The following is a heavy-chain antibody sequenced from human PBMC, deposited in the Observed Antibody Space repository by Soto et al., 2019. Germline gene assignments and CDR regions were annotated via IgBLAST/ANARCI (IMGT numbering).Heavy chain of an antibody. CDR1: GFTFSSYW. D-gene: IGHD1-26*01. V-gene: IGHV3-7*03. CDR3: ARLDSGSYVFYYYYGMDV. CDR2: IKQDGSEK. Sequence: GSLRLSCAASGFTFSSYWMSWVRQAPGKGLEWVANIKQDGSEKYYVDSAKGRFTISRDNAKNSLYLQMNSLRAEDTAVYYCARLDSGSYVFYYYYGMDVWGQGTTVTVSS. J-gene: IGHJ6*02.